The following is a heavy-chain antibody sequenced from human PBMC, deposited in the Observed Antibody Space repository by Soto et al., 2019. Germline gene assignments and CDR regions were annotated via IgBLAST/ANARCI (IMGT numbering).Heavy chain of an antibody. V-gene: IGHV4-4*07. Sequence: PSENLSLTCTVSGGSISGYYWSWIRQPAGKGLEWLGRIYTSGTTNYNPSLKSRITMSVDTSKNQFSLKLSSVTVADTAVYYCARDIAAAGMEDWFDPCVQGSLVP. CDR1: GGSISGYY. J-gene: IGHJ5*02. CDR2: IYTSGTT. CDR3: ARDIAAAGMEDWFDP. D-gene: IGHD6-13*01.